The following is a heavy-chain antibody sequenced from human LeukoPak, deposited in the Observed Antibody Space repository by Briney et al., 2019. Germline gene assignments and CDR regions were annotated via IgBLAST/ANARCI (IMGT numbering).Heavy chain of an antibody. CDR1: GFTFSSYS. D-gene: IGHD1-26*01. J-gene: IGHJ4*02. CDR2: ISSSTNYI. CDR3: ARGPGWDLFYFAH. V-gene: IGHV3-21*01. Sequence: GGSLRLSCAASGFTFSSYSMNWVRQAPGKGLEWVSSISSSTNYIYYADSVKGRFTISRDNAKNSLYLQMNSLRAEDTAVYYCARGPGWDLFYFAHWGQGTLVTVSS.